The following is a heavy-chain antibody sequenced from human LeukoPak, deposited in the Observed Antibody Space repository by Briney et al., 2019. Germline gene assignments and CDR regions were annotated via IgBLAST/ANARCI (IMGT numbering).Heavy chain of an antibody. D-gene: IGHD1-26*01. CDR2: INPNSGGT. Sequence: ASVKVSCKASGYTFTGYYMHWVRQAPGQGLEWMGWINPNSGGTNYAQKLQGRVTMTTDTSTSTVYMELRSLRSDDTAVYYCARDSAVGATRFDFWGQGTLVTVSS. J-gene: IGHJ4*02. CDR1: GYTFTGYY. V-gene: IGHV1-2*02. CDR3: ARDSAVGATRFDF.